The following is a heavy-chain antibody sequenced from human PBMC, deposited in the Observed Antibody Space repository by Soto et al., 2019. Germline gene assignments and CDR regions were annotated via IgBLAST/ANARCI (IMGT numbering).Heavy chain of an antibody. CDR3: ARRFGQLWFDVGGMDV. V-gene: IGHV4-39*01. J-gene: IGHJ6*02. CDR2: IYYSGST. CDR1: GGSISSSSYY. Sequence: SETLSLTCTVSGGSISSSSYYWGWIRQPPGKGLEWIGSIYYSGSTYYNPSLKSRVTISVDTSKNQFSLKLSSVTAADTAVYYCARRFGQLWFDVGGMDVWGQGTTVTVS. D-gene: IGHD5-18*01.